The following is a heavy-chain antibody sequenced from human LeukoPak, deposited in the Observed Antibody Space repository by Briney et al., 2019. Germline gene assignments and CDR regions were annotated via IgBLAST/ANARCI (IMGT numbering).Heavy chain of an antibody. V-gene: IGHV4-34*01. D-gene: IGHD3-10*01. CDR1: GGSFSGYY. CDR3: ARGPASGSDFAWFDP. CDR2: INHSGST. J-gene: IGHJ5*02. Sequence: SETLSLTCAVYGGSFSGYYWSWIRQPPGKGLEWVGEINHSGSTKFNPSLKSRVTILVAMSKSQFSLELRSVTAADTAVYYCARGPASGSDFAWFDPWGQGTLVTVSS.